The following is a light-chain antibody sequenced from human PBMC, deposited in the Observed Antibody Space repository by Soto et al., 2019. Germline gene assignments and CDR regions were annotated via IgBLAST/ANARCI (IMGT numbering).Light chain of an antibody. CDR2: GVS. Sequence: EIVLTQSPGTVSLSPGDRATLSCRASQSISAIYLAWYQQKPGQAPRLLIYGVSIRATGIPDRFAGSGSGPDFTLTISRLEPEDFAVYYCHQYGVLPKTFGQGTTVEIK. V-gene: IGKV3-20*01. J-gene: IGKJ1*01. CDR3: HQYGVLPKT. CDR1: QSISAIY.